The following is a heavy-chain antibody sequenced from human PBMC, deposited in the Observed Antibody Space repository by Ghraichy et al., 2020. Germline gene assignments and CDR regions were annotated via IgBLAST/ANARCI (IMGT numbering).Heavy chain of an antibody. CDR2: IIPIFGIA. V-gene: IGHV1-69*10. CDR1: GGTFSSYA. D-gene: IGHD5-12*01. CDR3: ARTPLDIYWQPTLEDY. J-gene: IGHJ4*02. Sequence: SVKVSCKASGGTFSSYAISWVRQAPGQGLEWMGGIIPIFGIANYAQKFQGRVTITADKSTSTAYMELSSLRSEDTAVYYCARTPLDIYWQPTLEDYWGQGTLVTVSS.